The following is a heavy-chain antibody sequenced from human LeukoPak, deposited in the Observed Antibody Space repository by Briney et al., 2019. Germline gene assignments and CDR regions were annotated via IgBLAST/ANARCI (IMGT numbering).Heavy chain of an antibody. CDR2: IDPSDSYT. V-gene: IGHV5-10-1*01. J-gene: IGHJ6*02. CDR1: GYSFTNYW. Sequence: PGASLKISGKGSGYSFTNYWINWVRQMPGKGLEWMGRIDPSDSYTNYSPSFQGHVTISADKSISTVYLQWSSLKASDTAIYYCARSVYYYYYMDVWGQGTTVTVSS. CDR3: ARSVYYYYYMDV.